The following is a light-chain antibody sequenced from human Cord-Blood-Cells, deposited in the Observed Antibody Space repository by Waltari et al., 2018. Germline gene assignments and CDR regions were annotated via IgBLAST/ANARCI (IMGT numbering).Light chain of an antibody. CDR1: QSVSGY. J-gene: IGKJ2*01. Sequence: ETVLTQSPDTLSLSPGERANLSCRASQSVSGYLAWHQQKPGQAPRLLIYDASERAAGIPSGCGRSGSGTDFTLTMSSLGPEEFAVYYCQQRSNWPTVGQGSQLEI. CDR3: QQRSNWPT. CDR2: DAS. V-gene: IGKV3-11*01.